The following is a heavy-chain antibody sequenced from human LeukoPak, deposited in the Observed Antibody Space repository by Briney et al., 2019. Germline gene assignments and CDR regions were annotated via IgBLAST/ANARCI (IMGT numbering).Heavy chain of an antibody. CDR3: AREAGFGVNMDV. CDR1: GGSISSYY. D-gene: IGHD3-10*01. J-gene: IGHJ6*03. V-gene: IGHV4-4*07. Sequence: SETLSLTCTVSGGSISSYYWSWIRQPAGKGLEWTGRIYTSGNTNYNPSLKSRVTMSVDTSKNQFSLKLSSVTAADTAVYYCAREAGFGVNMDVWGKGTTVTISS. CDR2: IYTSGNT.